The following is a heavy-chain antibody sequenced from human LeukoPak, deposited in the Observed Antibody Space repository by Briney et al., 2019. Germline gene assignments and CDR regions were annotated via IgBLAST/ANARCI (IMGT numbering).Heavy chain of an antibody. CDR1: GGTFSSYA. CDR3: ARSGSSGWYSPFYY. J-gene: IGHJ4*02. D-gene: IGHD6-19*01. V-gene: IGHV1-69*01. CDR2: IIPIFGTA. Sequence: ASVKVSCKASGGTFSSYAISWVRQAPGQGLEWMGGIIPIFGTANYAQKFQGRVTITADESTSTAYMELSSLRSEDTAVYYCARSGSSGWYSPFYYWGQGTLVTVSS.